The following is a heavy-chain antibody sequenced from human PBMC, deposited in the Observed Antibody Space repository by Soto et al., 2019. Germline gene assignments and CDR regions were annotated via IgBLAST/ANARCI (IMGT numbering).Heavy chain of an antibody. CDR1: GGIFSSNT. D-gene: IGHD2-21*02. CDR2: IIPLFGTA. Sequence: QVYLVQSGAEVKKPGSSVKISCKASGGIFSSNTINWVRRAAGRGLVWMGGIIPLFGTANYAEKFQGRVTITADKSTKTEYMELTSLRSEDTAVYYCASKAACGGDCYAFDSWGQGTLVTVSS. J-gene: IGHJ4*02. V-gene: IGHV1-69*06. CDR3: ASKAACGGDCYAFDS.